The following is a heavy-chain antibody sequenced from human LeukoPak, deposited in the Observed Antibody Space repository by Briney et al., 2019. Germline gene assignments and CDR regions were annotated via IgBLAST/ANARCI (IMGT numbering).Heavy chain of an antibody. Sequence: SETLSLTCTVSVGSISSSRYYWGCIRQPPGKGLEWIGSIYYSGSTYYNPSCKSRVTISVATSKNQFTLKLSSVTAADTAVYYCARHHGDYGLPSYYMDVWGKGTTVTVSS. CDR3: ARHHGDYGLPSYYMDV. CDR1: VGSISSSRYY. CDR2: IYYSGST. D-gene: IGHD4-17*01. V-gene: IGHV4-39*01. J-gene: IGHJ6*03.